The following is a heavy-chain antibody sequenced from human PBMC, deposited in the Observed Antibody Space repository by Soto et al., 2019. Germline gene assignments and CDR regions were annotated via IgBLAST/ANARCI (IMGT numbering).Heavy chain of an antibody. D-gene: IGHD3-10*01. CDR3: ARCMGFDGSGYAFFDS. CDR1: GLTFSGHT. J-gene: IGHJ4*02. Sequence: EVQLVESGGGLVKPGGYLRLSCAASGLTFSGHTSNWVRQAPGKGLEWVSSVSSSSSYIYYADSVKGRFTVSRDNAEKSLNLQMNSLRAEDTAIYYCARCMGFDGSGYAFFDSWGQGPLVTVSS. V-gene: IGHV3-21*01. CDR2: VSSSSSYI.